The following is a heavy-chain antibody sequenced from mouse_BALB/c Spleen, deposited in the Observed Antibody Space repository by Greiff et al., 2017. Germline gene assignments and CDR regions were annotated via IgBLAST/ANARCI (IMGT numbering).Heavy chain of an antibody. CDR2: IFPASGST. V-gene: IGHV1S40*01. CDR1: GYIFITYW. J-gene: IGHJ4*01. Sequence: QVQLQQSGPELVRPGASVKLSCKASGYIFITYWMNWVKQRPGQGLEWIGQIFPASGSTNYNEMFEGKATLTVDTSSSTAYMQLSSLTSEDSAVYYCARDGHGRTARARRDAMDYWGQGTSVTVSS. D-gene: IGHD3-2*01. CDR3: ARDGHGRTARARRDAMDY.